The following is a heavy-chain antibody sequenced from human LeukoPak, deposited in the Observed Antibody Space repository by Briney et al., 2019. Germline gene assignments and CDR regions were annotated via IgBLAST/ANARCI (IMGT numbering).Heavy chain of an antibody. V-gene: IGHV1-18*01. Sequence: GASVKVSCKASGYTFTSYGISWVRQAPGPGPEWMGWISAYNGNTNYAQKLQGRVTMTTDTSTSTAYMELRSLRSDDTAVYYCARDTETYDYVWGSYRYFDYWGQGTLVTVSS. CDR3: ARDTETYDYVWGSYRYFDY. CDR2: ISAYNGNT. D-gene: IGHD3-16*02. CDR1: GYTFTSYG. J-gene: IGHJ4*02.